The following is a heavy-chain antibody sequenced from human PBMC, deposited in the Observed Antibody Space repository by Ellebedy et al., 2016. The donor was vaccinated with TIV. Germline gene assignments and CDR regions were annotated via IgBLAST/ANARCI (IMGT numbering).Heavy chain of an antibody. CDR2: ISYSGTV. J-gene: IGHJ4*02. V-gene: IGHV4-31*03. Sequence: SETLSLTXTVSGGSIRSGGYYWSWIRQHPGKGLEWIGYISYSGTVYYNPSLESRVTISVDTSRNQFSLNLSSVTAADTAVYYCARYVDIVAAIGGYKFDCWGQGTLVTVSS. D-gene: IGHD5-12*01. CDR1: GGSIRSGGYY. CDR3: ARYVDIVAAIGGYKFDC.